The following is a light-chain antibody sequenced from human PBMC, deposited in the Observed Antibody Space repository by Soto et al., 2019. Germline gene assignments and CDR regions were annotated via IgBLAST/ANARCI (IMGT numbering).Light chain of an antibody. J-gene: IGKJ4*01. CDR3: QQLNSYPLT. CDR1: QGISSY. V-gene: IGKV1-9*01. Sequence: DIQLTQSPSFLSASVVDRVTITCRASQGISSYLAWYQQKPGKAPKLLIYAASTLQSGVPSRFSGSGSGTAFTLTISSLQPEDFASYYGQQLNSYPLTFGGGTKVEIK. CDR2: AAS.